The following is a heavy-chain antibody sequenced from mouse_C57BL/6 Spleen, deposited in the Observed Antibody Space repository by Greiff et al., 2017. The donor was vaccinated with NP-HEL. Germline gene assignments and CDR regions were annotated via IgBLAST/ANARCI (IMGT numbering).Heavy chain of an antibody. CDR3: ASRYSNRPFDY. V-gene: IGHV1-80*01. J-gene: IGHJ2*01. CDR1: GYAFSSYW. CDR2: IYPGDGDT. D-gene: IGHD2-5*01. Sequence: QVQLQQSGAELVKPGASVKISCKASGYAFSSYWMNWVKQRPGKGLEWIGQIYPGDGDTNYNGKFKGKATLTADKSSSTAYMQLSSLTSEDSAVYFCASRYSNRPFDYWGQGTTLTVSS.